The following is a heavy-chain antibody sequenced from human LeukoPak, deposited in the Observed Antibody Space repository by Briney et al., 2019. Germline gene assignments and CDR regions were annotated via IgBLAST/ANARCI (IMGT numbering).Heavy chain of an antibody. Sequence: PSETLSLTCTVSGGSISSSSYYWGWIRQPPGKGLEWIGSIYYSGSTYYNPSLKSRVTISVDTSKNQFSLKLSSVTAADTAVYYCAGLSSSSRVIDYWGQGTLVTVSS. CDR1: GGSISSSSYY. CDR2: IYYSGST. V-gene: IGHV4-39*07. CDR3: AGLSSSSRVIDY. D-gene: IGHD6-6*01. J-gene: IGHJ4*02.